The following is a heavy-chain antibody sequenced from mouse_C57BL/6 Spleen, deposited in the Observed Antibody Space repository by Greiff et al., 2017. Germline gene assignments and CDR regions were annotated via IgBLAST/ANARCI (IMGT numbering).Heavy chain of an antibody. CDR1: GFTFSDYG. CDR3: ASIYYDYDEDY. Sequence: EVKLVESGGGLVKPGGSLKLSCAASGFTFSDYGMHWVRQAPEQGLEWVAYISSGSSTIYYADTVKGRFTISRDNAKNTLFLQMTSLRSEDTAMDYCASIYYDYDEDYWGQGTSLTVSS. D-gene: IGHD2-4*01. V-gene: IGHV5-17*01. CDR2: ISSGSSTI. J-gene: IGHJ2*02.